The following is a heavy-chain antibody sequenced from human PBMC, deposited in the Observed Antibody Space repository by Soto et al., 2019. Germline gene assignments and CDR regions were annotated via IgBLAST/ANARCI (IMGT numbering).Heavy chain of an antibody. V-gene: IGHV3-48*01. J-gene: IGHJ6*02. CDR3: ARQRSMDV. CDR2: ISRSSGTI. CDR1: GFSFNDYS. Sequence: EVQLVESGGGLVQPGGSLRLSCAASGFSFNDYSMNWVRQAPGKGLEWVSYISRSSGTIYYADSVKGRFTISRDNAKHSLYLQMNSLRAEDTAVYYCARQRSMDVWGQGTTVTVSS.